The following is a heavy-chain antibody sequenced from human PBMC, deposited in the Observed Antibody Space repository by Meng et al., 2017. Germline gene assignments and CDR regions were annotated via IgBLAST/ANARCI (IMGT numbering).Heavy chain of an antibody. CDR3: ARDMVLGTSGWGPDY. V-gene: IGHV3-30*04. J-gene: IGHJ4*02. Sequence: GESLKISCAASGFTFSGHAMHWVRQAPGKGLEWVAIISSDGGNKYYADSVKGRFTLSRDSSKNTVNLQMSSLRAEDTGLYYCARDMVLGTSGWGPDYWGQGTLVTVSS. CDR1: GFTFSGHA. CDR2: ISSDGGNK. D-gene: IGHD6-19*01.